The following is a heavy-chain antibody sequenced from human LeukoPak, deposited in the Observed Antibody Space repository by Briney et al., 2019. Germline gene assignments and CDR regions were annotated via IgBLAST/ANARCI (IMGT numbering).Heavy chain of an antibody. CDR3: ARLGCSSTSCYIVGGNWFDP. Sequence: PSETLSLTCTVSGGSISSSSYYWGWIRQPPGKGLEWIGSIYYSGSTYYNPSPKSQVTISVDTSKNQFSLKLSSVTAADTAVYYCARLGCSSTSCYIVGGNWFDPWGQGTLVTVSS. D-gene: IGHD2-2*02. J-gene: IGHJ5*02. CDR1: GGSISSSSYY. V-gene: IGHV4-39*01. CDR2: IYYSGST.